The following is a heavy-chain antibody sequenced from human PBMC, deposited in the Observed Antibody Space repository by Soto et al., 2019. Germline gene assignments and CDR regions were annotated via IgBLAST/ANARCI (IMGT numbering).Heavy chain of an antibody. J-gene: IGHJ6*03. CDR2: ISSSSSTI. Sequence: GGSLRLSCAASGFTFSSYSMNWVRQSPGKGLEWVSYISSSSSTIYYADSVKGRFTISRDNAKNSLYLQMNSLRAEDTAVYYCARDKTDSSSSPDYYMDVWGKGTTVTVSS. D-gene: IGHD6-6*01. V-gene: IGHV3-48*01. CDR3: ARDKTDSSSSPDYYMDV. CDR1: GFTFSSYS.